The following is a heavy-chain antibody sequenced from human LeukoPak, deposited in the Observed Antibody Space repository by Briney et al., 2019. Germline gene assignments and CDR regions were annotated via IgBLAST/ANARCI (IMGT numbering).Heavy chain of an antibody. Sequence: ASVKVSCKASGYTFTRYGLSWVRQAPGQGLEWMGWISVYNGNTNYTQKVQGRVTMTTETSTSTAYMELRSLRSDDTAVYYCARDYSRGDPDYWGQGTLVTVSS. CDR3: ARDYSRGDPDY. D-gene: IGHD6-19*01. CDR1: GYTFTRYG. CDR2: ISVYNGNT. J-gene: IGHJ4*02. V-gene: IGHV1-18*01.